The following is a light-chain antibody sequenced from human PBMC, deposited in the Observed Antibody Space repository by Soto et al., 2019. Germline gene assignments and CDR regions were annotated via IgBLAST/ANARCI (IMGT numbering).Light chain of an antibody. CDR3: SSYTTSSNLRYV. Sequence: QSALTQPASVSGSPGQSITISCTGTSSDDGGYNYVSWYQQHPVKAPKLMMYEVSNRPSGVPNRFSGSTSGNTASLTIAGFRAEDYADYYCSSYTTSSNLRYVFGTGTKRTVL. V-gene: IGLV2-14*01. J-gene: IGLJ1*01. CDR2: EVS. CDR1: SSDDGGYNY.